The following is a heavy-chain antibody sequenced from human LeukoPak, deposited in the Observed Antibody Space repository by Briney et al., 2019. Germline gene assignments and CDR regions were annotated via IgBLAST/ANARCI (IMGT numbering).Heavy chain of an antibody. V-gene: IGHV3-48*01. D-gene: IGHD2-2*02. CDR1: GFTFSSYS. CDR2: ISSSSSTI. Sequence: GGSLRLSCAASGFTFSSYSMNWVRQAPGKGLEWVSYISSSSSTIYYADSVKGRFTISRDNAKNSLYLQMNSLRAEDTAVYYCAKAVRYCSSTSCYTGRFDAFDIWGQGTRVTVSS. J-gene: IGHJ3*02. CDR3: AKAVRYCSSTSCYTGRFDAFDI.